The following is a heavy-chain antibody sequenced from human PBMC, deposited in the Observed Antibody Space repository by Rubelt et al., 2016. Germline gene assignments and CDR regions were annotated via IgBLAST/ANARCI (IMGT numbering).Heavy chain of an antibody. CDR1: GGSISSGGYY. J-gene: IGHJ4*02. V-gene: IGHV4-31*01. CDR2: IYYSGST. CDR3: ASLREPTYYFDY. D-gene: IGHD1-14*01. Sequence: QVQLQESGPGLVKPSQTLSLTCTVSGGSISSGGYYWSWIRQHPGKGLEWIGYIYYSGSTYYNPSPKSLVTISVDTSKNQFSLKLSSVTAADTAVYYCASLREPTYYFDYRGQGTLVTVSS.